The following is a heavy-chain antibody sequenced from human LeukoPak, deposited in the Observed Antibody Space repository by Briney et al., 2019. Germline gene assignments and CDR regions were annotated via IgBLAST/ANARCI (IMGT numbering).Heavy chain of an antibody. Sequence: SETLSLTCAVYGGSFSGYYWSWIRQPPGKGLEWIGEINHSGSTNYNPSLKSRVTISVDTSKSQFSLKLSSVTAADTAVYYCARGRGYSYGYGRIDYWGQGTLVTVSS. J-gene: IGHJ4*02. CDR2: INHSGST. CDR3: ARGRGYSYGYGRIDY. CDR1: GGSFSGYY. D-gene: IGHD5-18*01. V-gene: IGHV4-34*01.